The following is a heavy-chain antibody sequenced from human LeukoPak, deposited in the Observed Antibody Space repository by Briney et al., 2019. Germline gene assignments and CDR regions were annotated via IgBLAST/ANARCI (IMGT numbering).Heavy chain of an antibody. CDR2: ISHDGSNK. J-gene: IGHJ4*02. CDR3: ASQTGTTPR. D-gene: IGHD1-7*01. Sequence: GGSLRLSCAASGFTFSSYGMHWVRQAPGKGLEWVAVISHDGSNKYYSDSVKGRFSISRDNSKNTLYLQMNSLRVEDTAVYYCASQTGTTPRWGQGTLVTVSS. V-gene: IGHV3-30*03. CDR1: GFTFSSYG.